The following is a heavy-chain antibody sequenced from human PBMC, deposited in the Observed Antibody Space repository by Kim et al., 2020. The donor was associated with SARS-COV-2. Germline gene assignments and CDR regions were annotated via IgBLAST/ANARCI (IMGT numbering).Heavy chain of an antibody. CDR3: ARDRLDDFWSGYYPEHTLDY. J-gene: IGHJ4*02. CDR2: IIPIFGTA. CDR1: GGTFSSYA. D-gene: IGHD3-3*01. V-gene: IGHV1-69*13. Sequence: SVKVSCKASGGTFSSYAISWVRQAPGQGLEWMGGIIPIFGTANYAQKFQGRVTITADESTSTAYMELSSLRSEDTAVYYCARDRLDDFWSGYYPEHTLDYWGQGTLVTVSS.